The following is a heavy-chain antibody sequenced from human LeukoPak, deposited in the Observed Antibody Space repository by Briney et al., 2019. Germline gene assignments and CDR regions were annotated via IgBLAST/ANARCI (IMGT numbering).Heavy chain of an antibody. CDR1: GGSFSGYY. V-gene: IGHV4-34*01. D-gene: IGHD2-2*01. Sequence: SETLSLTCAVYGGSFSGYYWSWIRQPPGKGLEWIGEINHSGSTNYNPSLKSRVTISVDTSKNQFSLKLSSVTAADTAVYYCARGSRYCSNTSCYRWFDPWGQGTLVTVSS. CDR2: INHSGST. J-gene: IGHJ5*02. CDR3: ARGSRYCSNTSCYRWFDP.